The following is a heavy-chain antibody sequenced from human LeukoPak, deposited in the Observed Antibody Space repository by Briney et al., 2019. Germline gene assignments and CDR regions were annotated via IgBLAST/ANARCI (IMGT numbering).Heavy chain of an antibody. J-gene: IGHJ6*03. Sequence: PGGSLRLSCAASGFTFSSYGMHWVRQAPGKGLEGVAFIRPDGDNKYYADSVKGRFTISRDNSKNTLYLQMNSLRAEDTAVYYCAKEMATTKFHYYYYMDVWGKGTTVTVSS. D-gene: IGHD5-24*01. V-gene: IGHV3-30*02. CDR2: IRPDGDNK. CDR1: GFTFSSYG. CDR3: AKEMATTKFHYYYYMDV.